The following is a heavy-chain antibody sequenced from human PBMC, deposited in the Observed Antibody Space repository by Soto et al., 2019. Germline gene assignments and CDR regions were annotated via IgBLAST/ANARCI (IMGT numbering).Heavy chain of an antibody. Sequence: QLQLQESGPGLVKPSETLSLTCTVSGGSISSSSYYWGWIRQPPGKGLEWIGSIYYSGSTYYNPSLKSRVTISVDTSKNQFSLKLSSVTAADTAVYYCARLGIAAAGTHGMDVWGQGTTVTVSS. V-gene: IGHV4-39*01. CDR3: ARLGIAAAGTHGMDV. CDR1: GGSISSSSYY. D-gene: IGHD6-13*01. J-gene: IGHJ6*02. CDR2: IYYSGST.